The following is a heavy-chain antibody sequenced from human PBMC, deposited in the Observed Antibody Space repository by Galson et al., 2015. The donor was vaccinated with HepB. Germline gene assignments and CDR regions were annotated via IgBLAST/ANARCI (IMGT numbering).Heavy chain of an antibody. CDR1: GGTFSSYA. V-gene: IGHV1-69*13. CDR2: IIPIFGTA. CDR3: ARISGYCSSTSCYLNDAFDI. J-gene: IGHJ3*02. D-gene: IGHD2-2*01. Sequence: SVKVSCKASGGTFSSYAISWVRQAPGQGLEWMGGIIPIFGTANYAQKFQGRVTITADESTSTAYMELSSLRSEDTAVYYCARISGYCSSTSCYLNDAFDICSQGTMVTVAS.